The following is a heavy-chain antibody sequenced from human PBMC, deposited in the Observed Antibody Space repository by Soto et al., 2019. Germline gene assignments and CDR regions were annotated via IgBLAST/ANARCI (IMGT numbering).Heavy chain of an antibody. CDR3: ARGRYCSGGSCYRAQQNYYYYYGMDV. J-gene: IGHJ6*02. D-gene: IGHD2-15*01. V-gene: IGHV4-34*01. CDR2: INHSGST. Sequence: NPSETLSLTCAVYGGSFSGYYWSWIRQPPGKGLEWIGEINHSGSTNYNPSLKSRVTISVDTSKNQFSLKLSSVTAADTAVYYCARGRYCSGGSCYRAQQNYYYYYGMDVWGQGTTVTVYS. CDR1: GGSFSGYY.